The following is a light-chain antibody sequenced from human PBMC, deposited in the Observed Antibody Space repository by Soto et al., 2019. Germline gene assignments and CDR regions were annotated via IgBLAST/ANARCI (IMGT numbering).Light chain of an antibody. Sequence: IVMTQSPSTLSLSPGERATLSCRASQSVGNNLAWYQQKPGQAPRLLIHGSSTRASGIPDRFSGSGSGTEFTLTISSLQSEDFAVYYCQQCDNWPRTFGQGTKVDIK. J-gene: IGKJ1*01. CDR1: QSVGNN. CDR3: QQCDNWPRT. CDR2: GSS. V-gene: IGKV3-15*01.